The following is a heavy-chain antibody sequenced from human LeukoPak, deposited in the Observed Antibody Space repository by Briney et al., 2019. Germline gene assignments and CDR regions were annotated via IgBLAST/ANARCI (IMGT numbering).Heavy chain of an antibody. CDR1: GFTFSSYA. V-gene: IGHV3-23*01. CDR3: ARDEWLPDY. J-gene: IGHJ4*02. CDR2: ISGSGGST. Sequence: GGSLRLSCAASGFTFSSYAMSWVRQAPGKGLEWVSAISGSGGSTYYADSVKGRFTISRDNAKNSLYLQMNSLRAEDAAMYYCARDEWLPDYWGQGTLVTVSS. D-gene: IGHD3-3*01.